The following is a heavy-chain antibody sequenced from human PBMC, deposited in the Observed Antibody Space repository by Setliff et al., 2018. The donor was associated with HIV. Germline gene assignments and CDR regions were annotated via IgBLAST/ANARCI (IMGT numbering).Heavy chain of an antibody. CDR2: ISVYNGNR. V-gene: IGHV1-18*01. J-gene: IGHJ4*02. Sequence: GASVKVSCKASGYTFSRFGITWVRQAPGQGLEWMGWISVYNGNRDYALNFQGRVTLTTDTSASTAYMELTSLRSDDTAVYYCARGGGLKPFGYQLDHWGQGTLVTVSS. CDR3: ARGGGLKPFGYQLDH. D-gene: IGHD2-2*01. CDR1: GYTFSRFG.